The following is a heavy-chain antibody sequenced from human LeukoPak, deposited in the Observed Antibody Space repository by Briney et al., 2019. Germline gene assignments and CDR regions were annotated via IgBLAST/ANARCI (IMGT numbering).Heavy chain of an antibody. CDR3: ARDGSGSYFDY. CDR2: IYTSGST. CDR1: GGSISSGSYY. J-gene: IGHJ4*02. D-gene: IGHD3-10*01. Sequence: SQTLSLTCTVSGGSISSGSYYWSWIRQPAGKGLEWIGRIYTSGSTNYNPSLKSRVTISVDTSQNQFSLKLSSVTAADTAVYYCARDGSGSYFDYWGQGTLVTVSS. V-gene: IGHV4-61*02.